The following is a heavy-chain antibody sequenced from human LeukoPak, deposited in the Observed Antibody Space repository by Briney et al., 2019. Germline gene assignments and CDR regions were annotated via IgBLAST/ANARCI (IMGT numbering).Heavy chain of an antibody. D-gene: IGHD3-10*01. CDR3: ARTRGGVRGVDY. J-gene: IGHJ4*02. Sequence: PGGSLRLSCAASGFTFSSNYMSWVRQAPGKGLEWVSVIYSGGSTYYADSVKGRFTISRDNSKNTLYLQMNSLRAEDTAVYYCARTRGGVRGVDYWGQGTLVTVSS. CDR1: GFTFSSNY. V-gene: IGHV3-53*01. CDR2: IYSGGST.